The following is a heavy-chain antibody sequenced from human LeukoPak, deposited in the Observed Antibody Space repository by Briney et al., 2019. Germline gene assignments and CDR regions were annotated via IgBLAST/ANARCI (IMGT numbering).Heavy chain of an antibody. V-gene: IGHV3-49*03. Sequence: PGRSLRLSCTASGFTFGDYAMSWFRQAPGKGLEWVGFIRSKAYGGTTEYAAAVKGRFTISRDDSKSIAYLQMDSLKTEDTAVYYCTRVDDFWSGYGATDAFDIWGQGTMVTVSS. J-gene: IGHJ3*02. D-gene: IGHD3-3*01. CDR2: IRSKAYGGTT. CDR3: TRVDDFWSGYGATDAFDI. CDR1: GFTFGDYA.